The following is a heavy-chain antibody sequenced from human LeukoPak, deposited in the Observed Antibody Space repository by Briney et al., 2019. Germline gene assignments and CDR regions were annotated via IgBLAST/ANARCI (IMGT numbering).Heavy chain of an antibody. V-gene: IGHV3-30*02. J-gene: IGHJ3*02. Sequence: GGSLRLSCAASGFTFSSYGMHWVRQAPGKGLEWVAFIRYDGSNKYYADSVRGRFTISRDNSKNTLYLQMNSLRAEDTAVYYCARGQYYYDSNAFDIWGQGTMVTVSS. CDR3: ARGQYYYDSNAFDI. D-gene: IGHD3-22*01. CDR2: IRYDGSNK. CDR1: GFTFSSYG.